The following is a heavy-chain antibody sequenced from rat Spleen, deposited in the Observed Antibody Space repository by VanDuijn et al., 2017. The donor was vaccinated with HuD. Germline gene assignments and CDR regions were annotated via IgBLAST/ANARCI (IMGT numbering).Heavy chain of an antibody. Sequence: EVQLVESGGGLVQPGRSLKLSCAASGFTFSDYNMAWVRQAPKKGLEWVATISYDGSSTYYRDSVKGRFTISRDNAKSTLYLQMDSLRSEDTATYYCARLFYYYSSYMDYWGQGVMVTVSS. CDR2: ISYDGSST. CDR3: ARLFYYYSSYMDY. D-gene: IGHD1-2*01. V-gene: IGHV5-7*01. CDR1: GFTFSDYN. J-gene: IGHJ2*01.